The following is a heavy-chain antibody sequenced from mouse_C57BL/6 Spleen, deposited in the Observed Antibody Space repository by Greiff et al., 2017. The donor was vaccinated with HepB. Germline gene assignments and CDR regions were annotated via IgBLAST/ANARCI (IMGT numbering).Heavy chain of an antibody. CDR2: IWSGGST. D-gene: IGHD2-2*01. CDR3: ARKDYGYEDYAMDY. J-gene: IGHJ4*01. Sequence: VQLQQSGPGLVQPSQSLSITCTVSGFSLTSYGVHWVRPSPGKGLEWLGVIWSGGSTDYNAAFISRLSISKDNSKIQVFFKMNSLQAEDTAIYYCARKDYGYEDYAMDYWGQGTSVTVSS. V-gene: IGHV2-2*01. CDR1: GFSLTSYG.